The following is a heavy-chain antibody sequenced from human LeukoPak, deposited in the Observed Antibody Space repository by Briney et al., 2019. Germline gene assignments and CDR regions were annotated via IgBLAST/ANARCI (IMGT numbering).Heavy chain of an antibody. D-gene: IGHD3-16*01. CDR3: ARADDSEEGFDY. J-gene: IGHJ4*02. Sequence: PGGSLRLSCAASGFTFSSYGMSWVRQAPGKGLEWVSAVSGSGANTYYADSVKGRFTISRDNTKNSLYLQMNSLRAEDSAVYYCARADDSEEGFDYWGQGTLVTVSS. CDR2: VSGSGANT. CDR1: GFTFSSYG. V-gene: IGHV3-23*01.